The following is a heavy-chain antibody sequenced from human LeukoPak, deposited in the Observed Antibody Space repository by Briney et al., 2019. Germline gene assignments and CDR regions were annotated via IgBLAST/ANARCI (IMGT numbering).Heavy chain of an antibody. V-gene: IGHV3-30*02. CDR3: AKDSSGWYLGGGVIFDY. CDR1: GFTFSSYG. Sequence: PGGSLRLSCAASGFTFSSYGMHWVRQAPGKGLEWVAFIRYDGSNKYYADSVKGRFTISRDNSKNTLYLQMNSLRAEDMALYYCAKDSSGWYLGGGVIFDYWGQGTLVTVSS. D-gene: IGHD6-19*01. CDR2: IRYDGSNK. J-gene: IGHJ4*02.